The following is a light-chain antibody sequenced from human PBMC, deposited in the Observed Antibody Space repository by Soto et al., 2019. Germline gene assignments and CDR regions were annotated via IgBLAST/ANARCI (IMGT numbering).Light chain of an antibody. CDR3: QQYNDWPLT. CDR1: QSVSSN. CDR2: GAF. J-gene: IGKJ1*01. V-gene: IGKV3-15*01. Sequence: VMKQSPATLSVYPGERATLSCRASQSVSSNLAWYQQKPGQAPSLLIYGAFTRATGIPARFSGTGSGTEFTLTISSLQSEDFALYYCQQYNDWPLTFGQGTNVDIK.